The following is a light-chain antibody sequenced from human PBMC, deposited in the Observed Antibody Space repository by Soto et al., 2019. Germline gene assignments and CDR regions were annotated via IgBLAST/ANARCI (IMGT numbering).Light chain of an antibody. CDR2: GAS. Sequence: EIVLTQSPGTLSLSPGERATLSCRASQSVSNTYLAWYQQKPGQAPRLLIYGASFRATGIPDRFSRSGSGTDFTLTISRLETEDFAVYCCQQYGSSPPTFGQGTKVDIK. V-gene: IGKV3-20*01. CDR1: QSVSNTY. J-gene: IGKJ1*01. CDR3: QQYGSSPPT.